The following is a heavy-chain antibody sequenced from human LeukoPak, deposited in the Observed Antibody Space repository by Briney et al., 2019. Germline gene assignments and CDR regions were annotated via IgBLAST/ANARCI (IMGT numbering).Heavy chain of an antibody. CDR1: GGSISSYY. D-gene: IGHD3-22*01. Sequence: PSETLSLTCTVSGGSISSYYWSWIRQPPGKGLEWIGYIYYSGSTNYNPSLKSRVTISVDTSKNQFSLKLSSVTAADTAVYYCARDIPTEPNYYDSSGYLNWGQGTLVTVSS. CDR3: ARDIPTEPNYYDSSGYLN. V-gene: IGHV4-59*01. CDR2: IYYSGST. J-gene: IGHJ4*02.